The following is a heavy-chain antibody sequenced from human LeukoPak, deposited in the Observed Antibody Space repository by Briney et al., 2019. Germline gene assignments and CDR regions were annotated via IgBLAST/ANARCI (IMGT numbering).Heavy chain of an antibody. J-gene: IGHJ4*02. CDR2: IDSSSGTI. CDR3: ARDPPRRYDY. Sequence: PGGSLRLFCAASGFTFSDYSMNWVRQAPGKGLEWISYIDSSSGTIYYADSVKGRFTISRDNAKNSLYPQMNSLRAEDTAVYYCARDPPRRYDYWGQGTLVTVSS. D-gene: IGHD1-14*01. CDR1: GFTFSDYS. V-gene: IGHV3-48*01.